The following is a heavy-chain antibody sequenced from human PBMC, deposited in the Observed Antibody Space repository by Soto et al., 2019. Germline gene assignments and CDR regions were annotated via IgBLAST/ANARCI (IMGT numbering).Heavy chain of an antibody. J-gene: IGHJ6*03. CDR1: GGTFSSYT. CDR2: IIPILGIA. CDR3: ARGDQNRKRINCYYYYMDV. Sequence: QVQLVQSGAEVKKPGSSVKVSCKASGGTFSSYTISWVRQAPGQGLEWMGRIIPILGIANYAQKFQGRVTITADKSTSTAYMELSSLRSEDTAVYYCARGDQNRKRINCYYYYMDVWGKGTTVTVSS. D-gene: IGHD2-15*01. V-gene: IGHV1-69*02.